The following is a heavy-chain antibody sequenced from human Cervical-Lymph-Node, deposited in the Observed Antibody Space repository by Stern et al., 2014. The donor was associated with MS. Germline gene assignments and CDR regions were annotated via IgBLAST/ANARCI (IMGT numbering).Heavy chain of an antibody. CDR3: ARDHGDYVDY. CDR2: IYYSGST. D-gene: IGHD4-17*01. Sequence: QLQLQESGPGLVQPSQTLSLTCTVSGGSISGDYYWSWIRQPPGKALEWIWYIYYSGSTYYNPSLKSRVTISVDTSKNQFSLKLSSVTAADTAVYYCARDHGDYVDYWGQGTLVTVSS. V-gene: IGHV4-30-4*01. CDR1: GGSISGDYY. J-gene: IGHJ4*02.